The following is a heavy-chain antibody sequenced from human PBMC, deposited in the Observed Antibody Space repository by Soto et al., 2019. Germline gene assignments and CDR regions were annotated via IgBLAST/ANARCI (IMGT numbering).Heavy chain of an antibody. CDR1: GFTFSSYA. V-gene: IGHV3-23*01. J-gene: IGHJ5*02. CDR3: ATPRPLYCSGGSCYSLGDGSNWFDP. D-gene: IGHD2-15*01. CDR2: ISGSGGST. Sequence: RLSCAASGFTFSSYAMSWVRQAPGKGLEWVSAISGSGGSTYYADSVKGRFTISRDNSKNTLYLQMNSLRAEDTAVYYCATPRPLYCSGGSCYSLGDGSNWFDPWGQGTLVTVSS.